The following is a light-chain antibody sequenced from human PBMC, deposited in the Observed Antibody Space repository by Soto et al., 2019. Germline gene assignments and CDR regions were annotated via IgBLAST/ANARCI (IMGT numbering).Light chain of an antibody. J-gene: IGKJ1*01. CDR2: LAS. CDR3: QKTYKTPLK. CDR1: QGISNY. V-gene: IGKV1-39*01. Sequence: DIQITHSPSSLSASVVDRVTITFLASQGISNYLNWYQQRPGKAPKLLIYLASSLSSGVPSKFSGSGSGTAFTLTISVLQPEDSATYYCQKTYKTPLKFGQGTKVDIK.